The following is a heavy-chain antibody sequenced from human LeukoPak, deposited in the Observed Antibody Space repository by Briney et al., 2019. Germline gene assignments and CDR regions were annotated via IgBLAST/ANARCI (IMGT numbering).Heavy chain of an antibody. CDR2: INPSDGDT. V-gene: IGHV1-2*02. J-gene: IGHJ3*02. CDR3: ARDCSGADCYSGNAFDI. CDR1: GYTFTDYY. D-gene: IGHD2-15*01. Sequence: ASVKVSCKTSGYTFTDYYMQWVRQAPGQGLEWMGWINPSDGDTKSARKFQGRVTMTRDTSISTAYLEPSRLTSDDTAIYYCARDCSGADCYSGNAFDIWGQGTMVTVSS.